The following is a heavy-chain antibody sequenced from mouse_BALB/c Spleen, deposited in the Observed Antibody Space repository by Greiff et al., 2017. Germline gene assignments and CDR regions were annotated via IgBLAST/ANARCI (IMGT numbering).Heavy chain of an antibody. J-gene: IGHJ3*01. CDR1: GYTFSSYW. CDR3: ARGGGNWEGCAY. V-gene: IGHV1-9*01. D-gene: IGHD4-1*01. Sequence: QVQLQQSGAELMKPGASVKISCKATGYTFSSYWIEWVKQRPGHGLEWIGEILPGSGSTNYNEKFKGKATFTADTSSNTAYMQLSSLTSEDSAVYYCARGGGNWEGCAYRGQGSLGTVSA. CDR2: ILPGSGST.